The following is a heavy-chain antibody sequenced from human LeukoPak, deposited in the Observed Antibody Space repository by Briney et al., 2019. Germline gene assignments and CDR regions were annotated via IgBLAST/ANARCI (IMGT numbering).Heavy chain of an antibody. CDR3: ASDVLAAPGTFDY. J-gene: IGHJ4*02. Sequence: SETLSLTCTVSGDSISSGSFYWSWIRQPAGRGLEWIGRIYPSGSANYNPSLKSRVTISVDTSKNQFSLKLSSVTAADTAVYYCASDVLAAPGTFDYWGQGTLVTVSS. D-gene: IGHD6-13*01. CDR2: IYPSGSA. V-gene: IGHV4-61*02. CDR1: GDSISSGSFY.